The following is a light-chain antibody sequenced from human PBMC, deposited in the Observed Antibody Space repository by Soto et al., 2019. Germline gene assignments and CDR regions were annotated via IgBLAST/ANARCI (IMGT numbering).Light chain of an antibody. CDR2: GAS. J-gene: IGKJ1*01. CDR1: QTVSNKY. Sequence: EVVLTQSPDTLSLSPGERATLSCRASQTVSNKYLTWYQQKPGQPPMLLTYGASNRATGVPDRFSGSGSGTDFTLTISRLEPEDFAMYYCQHYGASRWTFGQGTKVEIK. V-gene: IGKV3-20*01. CDR3: QHYGASRWT.